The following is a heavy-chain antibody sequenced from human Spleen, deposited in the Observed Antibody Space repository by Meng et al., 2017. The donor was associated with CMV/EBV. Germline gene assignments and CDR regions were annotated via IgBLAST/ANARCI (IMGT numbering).Heavy chain of an antibody. D-gene: IGHD6-19*01. CDR2: ISGSGGST. J-gene: IGHJ3*02. V-gene: IGHV3-23*01. CDR1: GFTFSSYA. CDR3: ARDPGGWDGEDTFHI. Sequence: GGSLRLSCAASGFTFSSYAMSWVRQAPGKGLEWVSAISGSGGSTYYADSVKGRFTISRDNSKNTLYLQMNSLLAEDTAVYYCARDPGGWDGEDTFHIWGQGTMVTVSS.